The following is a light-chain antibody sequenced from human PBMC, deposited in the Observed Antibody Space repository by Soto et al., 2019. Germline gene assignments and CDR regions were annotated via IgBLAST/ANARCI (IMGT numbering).Light chain of an antibody. CDR2: DAS. J-gene: IGKJ4*02. Sequence: EIVLTQSPPTLSLSPGERATLSCRASQSVSSYLAWYQQKPGQAPRLLIYDASNRATGIPARFSGSGSGTDFTLTICSLEPEDFAVYYCQQRSNWPLTFGGGTKVDIK. CDR3: QQRSNWPLT. V-gene: IGKV3-11*01. CDR1: QSVSSY.